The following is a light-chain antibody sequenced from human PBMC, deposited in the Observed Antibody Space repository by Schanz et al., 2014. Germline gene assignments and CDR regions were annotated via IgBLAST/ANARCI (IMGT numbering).Light chain of an antibody. V-gene: IGLV1-40*01. CDR3: QSYDISLSVLYV. Sequence: QSVLTQPPSVSGAPGQRVTISCTGSSSNFGAGYDVHWYQQLPGTAPKLLIYANNNRPSGVPDRFSGSKSGTSASLAITGLQTEDEADYYCQSYDISLSVLYVFGTGTKLTVL. J-gene: IGLJ1*01. CDR1: SSNFGAGYD. CDR2: ANN.